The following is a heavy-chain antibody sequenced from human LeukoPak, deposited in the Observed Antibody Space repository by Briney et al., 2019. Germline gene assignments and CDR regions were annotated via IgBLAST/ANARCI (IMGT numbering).Heavy chain of an antibody. CDR3: ARKGDVVVVAGNWFDP. CDR2: INHSGST. CDR1: GGSFSGYY. J-gene: IGHJ5*02. Sequence: SETLSLTCAVYGGSFSGYYWSWIRQPPGKGLEWIGEINHSGSTNYNPSLKSRVTISVDTSKNQFSLKLISVTAADTAVYYCARKGDVVVVAGNWFDPWGQGTVVTVSS. D-gene: IGHD2-15*01. V-gene: IGHV4-34*01.